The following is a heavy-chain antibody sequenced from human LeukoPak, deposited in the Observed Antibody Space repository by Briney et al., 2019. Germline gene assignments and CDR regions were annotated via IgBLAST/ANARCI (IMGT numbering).Heavy chain of an antibody. Sequence: GGSLRLSCAASGFTVSSTCMTWVRQAPGKGLEWVSIIYSGGSTYYADSVKGRFTISRDKSKNTLYLQMNSLRAEDTAVYYCATSGGNSLASDYWGQGTLVTVSS. J-gene: IGHJ4*02. CDR3: ATSGGNSLASDY. D-gene: IGHD4-23*01. CDR1: GFTVSSTC. V-gene: IGHV3-66*01. CDR2: IYSGGST.